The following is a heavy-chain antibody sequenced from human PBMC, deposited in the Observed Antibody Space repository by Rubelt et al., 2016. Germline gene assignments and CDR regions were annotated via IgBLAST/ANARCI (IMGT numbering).Heavy chain of an antibody. CDR1: GFTFSSYA. J-gene: IGHJ4*02. Sequence: SCAASGFTFSSYAMTWVRQVPGKGLEWVSVISGSGGSTYYADSVKGRFTISRDNSKNTLYLEMNSLRAEDTAVYSCAKGVTDRATVTTPLGYWGQGTLVAVSS. CDR3: AKGVTDRATVTTPLGY. D-gene: IGHD4-17*01. V-gene: IGHV3-23*01. CDR2: ISGSGGST.